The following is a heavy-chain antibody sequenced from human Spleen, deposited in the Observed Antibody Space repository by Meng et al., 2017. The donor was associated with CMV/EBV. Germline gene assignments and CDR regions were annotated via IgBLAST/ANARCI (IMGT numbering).Heavy chain of an antibody. CDR1: GFTFSSYS. CDR3: ANDVFDV. Sequence: GESLKISCAASGFTFSSYSMNWVRQAPGKGLEWVSAISGSGSTIYYADSVKGRFTISRDNAKKSLYLQMNSLRAEDTAVYYCANDVFDVWGQGTMVTVSS. V-gene: IGHV3-48*04. J-gene: IGHJ3*01. CDR2: ISGSGSTI.